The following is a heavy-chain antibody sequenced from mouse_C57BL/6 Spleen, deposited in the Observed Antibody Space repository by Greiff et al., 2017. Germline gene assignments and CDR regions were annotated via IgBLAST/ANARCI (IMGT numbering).Heavy chain of an antibody. CDR2: INPNNGGT. V-gene: IGHV1-26*01. CDR1: GYTFTDYY. CDR3: ARIVDV. Sequence: EVQLQQSGPELVKPGASVKISCKASGYTFTDYYMNWVKQSHGKSLEWIGDINPNNGGTSYNQKFKGKATLTVDKSSSTAYMELRSLTSEDSAVYYCARIVDVWGTGTTVTVSS. J-gene: IGHJ1*03.